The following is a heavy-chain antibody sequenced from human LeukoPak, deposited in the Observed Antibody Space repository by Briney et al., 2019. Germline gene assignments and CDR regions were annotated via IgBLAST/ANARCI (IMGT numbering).Heavy chain of an antibody. CDR3: ARPGYGSGSYYYY. D-gene: IGHD3-10*01. CDR2: INHSGST. CDR1: GGSFSGYY. Sequence: PSETLSLTCAVYGGSFSGYYWSWIRQPPGKGLEWIGEINHSGSTNYNPSLKSRVTISVDTSKNQFSLKLSSVTAADTAVYYCARPGYGSGSYYYYWGQGTLVTVSS. J-gene: IGHJ4*02. V-gene: IGHV4-34*01.